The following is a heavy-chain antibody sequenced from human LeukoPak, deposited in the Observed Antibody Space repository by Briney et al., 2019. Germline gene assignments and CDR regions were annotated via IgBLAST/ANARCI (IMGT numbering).Heavy chain of an antibody. CDR3: TRGQYSYGPFDY. D-gene: IGHD5-18*01. V-gene: IGHV3-74*01. CDR2: IKTDGSSI. CDR1: GFTLRSYW. J-gene: IGHJ4*02. Sequence: GGSLRLSCAASGFTLRSYWMHWVRQAPGRGLVWVSRIKTDGSSITNADSVKGRFTITRDNDKNTLYLQMNSLRAEDTAVYYCTRGQYSYGPFDYWGQGTLVTVSS.